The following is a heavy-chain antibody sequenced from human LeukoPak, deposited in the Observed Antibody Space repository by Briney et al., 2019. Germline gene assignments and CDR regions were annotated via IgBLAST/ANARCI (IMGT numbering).Heavy chain of an antibody. V-gene: IGHV4-38-2*02. CDR2: IYYSGST. Sequence: SETLSLTCTVSGYSITNGYYWGWIRQPPGKGLEWIGSIYYSGSTYYNPSLKSRVTISVDTSKNQFSLKLSSVTAADTAVYYCASEESGYSFWGQGTLVTVSS. CDR1: GYSITNGYY. D-gene: IGHD2-15*01. CDR3: ASEESGYSF. J-gene: IGHJ4*02.